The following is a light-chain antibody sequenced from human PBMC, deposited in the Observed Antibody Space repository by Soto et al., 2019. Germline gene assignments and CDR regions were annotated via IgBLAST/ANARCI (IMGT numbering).Light chain of an antibody. CDR3: RSYTSTITWV. Sequence: QSALTQPASVSGSPGQSITISCTGTASDVGDHNYVSWYQHHPGKAPKLMIYDVSNRPSALSGRFSGSKSGNSASLSISVIQAEDEAEYYCRSYTSTITWVFGGGTKLTVL. CDR2: DVS. CDR1: ASDVGDHNY. J-gene: IGLJ3*02. V-gene: IGLV2-14*01.